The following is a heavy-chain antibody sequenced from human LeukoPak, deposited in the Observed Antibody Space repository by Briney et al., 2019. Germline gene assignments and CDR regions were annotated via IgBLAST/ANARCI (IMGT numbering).Heavy chain of an antibody. J-gene: IGHJ3*02. D-gene: IGHD5-12*01. V-gene: IGHV3-23*01. CDR1: GFTFSSYA. CDR2: ISGSGGST. Sequence: GGSLRLSCAASGFTFSSYAMSWVRQAPGKGLEWVSAISGSGGSTYYADSVKGRFTISRDNSKNTLYLQMNSLRSEDTAVYYCARQGSVVIVSDAFDIWGQGTMVTVSS. CDR3: ARQGSVVIVSDAFDI.